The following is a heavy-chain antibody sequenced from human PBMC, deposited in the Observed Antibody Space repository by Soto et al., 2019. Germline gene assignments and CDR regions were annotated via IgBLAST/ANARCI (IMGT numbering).Heavy chain of an antibody. CDR2: LYSGGNK. Sequence: EVHLVETGGGLIQPGGSLRLSCAASGFSVSNNYMNWVRQPPGKGLEWVSVLYSGGNKYYADSVKGRFSISRDESQNTLYLHMNSLRADDTAVYYCARGGYYSGRAPAYYFASWGQGTLVTVSP. CDR1: GFSVSNNY. J-gene: IGHJ4*02. D-gene: IGHD2-8*02. CDR3: ARGGYYSGRAPAYYFAS. V-gene: IGHV3-53*02.